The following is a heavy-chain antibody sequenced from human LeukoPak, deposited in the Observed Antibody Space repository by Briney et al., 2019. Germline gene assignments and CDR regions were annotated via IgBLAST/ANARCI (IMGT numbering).Heavy chain of an antibody. V-gene: IGHV4-34*01. CDR3: ARRVGVALDY. CDR1: GGSFSGYY. J-gene: IGHJ4*02. Sequence: SETLSLTCAVYGGSFSGYYWSWIRQPPGKGLEWIGSIYHSGSTYYNPSLKSRVTISVDTSKNQFSLKLSSVTAADTAVYYCARRVGVALDYWGQGTLVTVSS. CDR2: IYHSGST. D-gene: IGHD2-21*01.